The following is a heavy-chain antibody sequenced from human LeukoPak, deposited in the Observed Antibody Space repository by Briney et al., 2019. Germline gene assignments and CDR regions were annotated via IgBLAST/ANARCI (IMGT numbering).Heavy chain of an antibody. D-gene: IGHD5-12*01. V-gene: IGHV4-30-4*01. CDR2: IYYSGST. Sequence: SETLSLTCTVSGGSISSGDYYWSWIRQPPGKGLEWIGYIYYSGSTYYNPSLKSRVTISVDTSKNQFSLKLSSVTAADTAVYYCAREIDYSGTSPWGQGTLVTVSS. CDR3: AREIDYSGTSP. CDR1: GGSISSGDYY. J-gene: IGHJ5*02.